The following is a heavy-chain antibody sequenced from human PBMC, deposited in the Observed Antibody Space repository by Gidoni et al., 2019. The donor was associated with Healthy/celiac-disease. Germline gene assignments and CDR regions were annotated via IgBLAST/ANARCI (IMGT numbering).Heavy chain of an antibody. CDR1: GYTFTSYY. CDR3: AREKDNPGHAFDI. D-gene: IGHD2-15*01. Sequence: QVQLVQSGAEVKKPGASVKVSCTASGYTFTSYYMHWVRQAPGQGLEWMGIINPSGGSTSYAQKLQGRVTMTRETSTSTVYMELSSLRSEDTAVYYCAREKDNPGHAFDIWGQGTMVTVSS. V-gene: IGHV1-46*04. CDR2: INPSGGST. J-gene: IGHJ3*02.